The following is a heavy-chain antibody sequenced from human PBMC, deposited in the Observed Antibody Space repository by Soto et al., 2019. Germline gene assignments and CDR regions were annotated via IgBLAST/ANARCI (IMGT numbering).Heavy chain of an antibody. J-gene: IGHJ5*02. CDR2: ISSSSTYI. D-gene: IGHD2-15*01. CDR3: AVIGVVAATHWFDP. Sequence: EVQLVESGGGLVKPGGSLRLSCAASGFTFSSYSMNWVRQAPGKGLEWVSSISSSSTYIYYADSVKGRFIISRDNAKNSLYLQMNSLRAEDTALYYCAVIGVVAATHWFDPWGQETLVTVSS. CDR1: GFTFSSYS. V-gene: IGHV3-21*01.